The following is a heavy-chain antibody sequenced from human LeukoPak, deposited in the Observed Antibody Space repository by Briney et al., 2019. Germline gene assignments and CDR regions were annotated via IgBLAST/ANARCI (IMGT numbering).Heavy chain of an antibody. J-gene: IGHJ4*02. CDR3: AREGTDYDILTGYPN. D-gene: IGHD3-9*01. CDR1: GFTFSSYA. V-gene: IGHV3-20*04. Sequence: GGSLRLSCAASGFTFSSYAMTWVRQVPGKGLEWVSGINWNGDSTGYADSVKGRFTISRDNAKNSLYLQMNSLRAEDTALYYCAREGTDYDILTGYPNWGQGTLVTVSS. CDR2: INWNGDST.